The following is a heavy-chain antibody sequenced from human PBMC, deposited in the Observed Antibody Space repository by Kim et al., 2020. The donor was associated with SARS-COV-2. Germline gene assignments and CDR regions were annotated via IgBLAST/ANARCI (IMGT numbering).Heavy chain of an antibody. J-gene: IGHJ4*02. D-gene: IGHD4-17*01. Sequence: GGSLRLSCAASGFTFSSYAMSWVRQAPGKGLEWVSAISGSGGSTYYADSVKGRFTISRDNSKNTLYLQMNSLRAEDTAVYYCAKVITNRPEPTVATQQDYWGQGTLVTVSS. CDR1: GFTFSSYA. CDR3: AKVITNRPEPTVATQQDY. V-gene: IGHV3-23*01. CDR2: ISGSGGST.